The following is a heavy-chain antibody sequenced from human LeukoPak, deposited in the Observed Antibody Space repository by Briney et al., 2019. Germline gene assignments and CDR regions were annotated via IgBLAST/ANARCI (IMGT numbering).Heavy chain of an antibody. Sequence: SETLSLTRTVSGDSISSYYWSWIRLPPGKGLKWLGYIYYSGSTNYSPSLKSRVTISVDTSKNQFSLKLSSVTAADTAVYYCARGTVTTPYYFDYWGQGTLVTVSS. CDR1: GDSISSYY. CDR2: IYYSGST. CDR3: ARGTVTTPYYFDY. J-gene: IGHJ4*02. D-gene: IGHD4-17*01. V-gene: IGHV4-59*13.